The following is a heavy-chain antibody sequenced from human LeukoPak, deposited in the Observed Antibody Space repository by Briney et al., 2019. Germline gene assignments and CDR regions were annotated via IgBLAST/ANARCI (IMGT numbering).Heavy chain of an antibody. V-gene: IGHV4-4*09. CDR3: AGRGHRYSRD. Sequence: SETLSLICNVSGDSVSSGYWSWIRRSPGKGLEWIGFIQDSGITDYNPSLKSRLLMSLDISKNQFSLNLRSVTAADTAVYYCAGRGHRYSRDWGQGILVTISS. CDR1: GDSVSSGY. CDR2: IQDSGIT. D-gene: IGHD2-15*01. J-gene: IGHJ1*01.